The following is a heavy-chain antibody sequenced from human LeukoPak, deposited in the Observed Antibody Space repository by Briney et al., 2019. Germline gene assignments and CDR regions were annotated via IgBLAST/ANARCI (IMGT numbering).Heavy chain of an antibody. Sequence: GGSLRLSCAASGFIFSDYWMHWVRQGPGKGPEWLSRTSKDGSDTFYADAAKGRFTASRDNAKNTVYLQVTNVRPEDTAVYYCARGGYSGSYYRFSWGQGTLVTVAS. D-gene: IGHD6-25*01. V-gene: IGHV3-74*01. CDR2: TSKDGSDT. CDR3: ARGGYSGSYYRFS. CDR1: GFIFSDYW. J-gene: IGHJ4*02.